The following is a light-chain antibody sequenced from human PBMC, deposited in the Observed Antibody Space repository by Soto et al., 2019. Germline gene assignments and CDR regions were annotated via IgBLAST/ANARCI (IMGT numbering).Light chain of an antibody. CDR1: QSVSSN. J-gene: IGKJ5*01. CDR3: PVRTNWSIA. Sequence: QSPATLCVSPGQRATRSCGASQSVSSNLAWYQQKPGQAPRLLIYDASTRATGIPARFSGSGSGTEFTLTISSLQSEDFAVYYCPVRTNWSIAFGRGTRLEIK. CDR2: DAS. V-gene: IGKV3-15*01.